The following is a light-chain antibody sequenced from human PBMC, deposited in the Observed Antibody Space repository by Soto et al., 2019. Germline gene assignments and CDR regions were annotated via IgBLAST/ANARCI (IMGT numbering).Light chain of an antibody. CDR3: QHSYANPRT. CDR2: GAS. Sequence: DIQLTQSPSSLSASVGDRVTITSRASQNIGIYLNWYHQKAGKAPKLLVFGASTLQSGVPPRFSGSGSGTEFTLSIGSLQPEDSATYYCQHSYANPRTFCQGTKVELK. CDR1: QNIGIY. V-gene: IGKV1-39*01. J-gene: IGKJ1*01.